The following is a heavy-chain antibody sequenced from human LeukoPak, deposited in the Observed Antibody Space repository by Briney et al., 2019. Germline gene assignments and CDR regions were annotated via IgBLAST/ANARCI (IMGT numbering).Heavy chain of an antibody. CDR2: IHYTGGA. D-gene: IGHD1-26*01. CDR3: ARGGGGSPNWFDP. J-gene: IGHJ5*02. Sequence: SETLSLTCSVSSGSISGYYWSWIRQPPGKGLEWIAYIHYTGGAKYNASLKSRVTMSVDTPKNQFSLRLNSVTAADTAVYYCARGGGGSPNWFDPWSPGTLVTVSS. V-gene: IGHV4-59*01. CDR1: SGSISGYY.